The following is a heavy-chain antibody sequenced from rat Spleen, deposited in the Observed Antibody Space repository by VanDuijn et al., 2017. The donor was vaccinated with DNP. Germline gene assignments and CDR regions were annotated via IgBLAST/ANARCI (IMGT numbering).Heavy chain of an antibody. CDR3: ARSGYEYNRFDY. D-gene: IGHD1-7*01. CDR1: GFSLTTNG. V-gene: IGHV2S12*01. J-gene: IGHJ2*01. CDR2: ISSGGKT. Sequence: QVQLKESGPGLVQPSQTLSLTCAVSGFSLTTNGVSWVRQPPGKGLEWIAAISSGGKTYYNSALKSRLSISKDTAKSHVFLRMNRLQAEDTAIYFCARSGYEYNRFDYWGQGVMVTVSS.